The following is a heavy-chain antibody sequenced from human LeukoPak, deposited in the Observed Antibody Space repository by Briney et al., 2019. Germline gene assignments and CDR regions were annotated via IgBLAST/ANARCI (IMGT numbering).Heavy chain of an antibody. CDR3: SRRKIAVAGTHWLY. V-gene: IGHV3-20*04. CDR2: INWNGVIT. J-gene: IGHJ4*02. D-gene: IGHD6-19*01. CDR1: GFTFDDYG. Sequence: GGSLRLSCAASGFTFDDYGMSWVRQAPGKGLEWVSDINWNGVITSYADSVKGRFTISRDNAKKSLYLQMNSLRAEDTALYYCSRRKIAVAGTHWLYWGQGTLVTGSS.